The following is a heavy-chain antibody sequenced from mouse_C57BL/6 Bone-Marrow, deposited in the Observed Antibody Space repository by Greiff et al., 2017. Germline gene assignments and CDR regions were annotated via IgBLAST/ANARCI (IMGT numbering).Heavy chain of an antibody. V-gene: IGHV5-4*03. CDR2: ISDGGSYT. Sequence: EVMLVESGGGLVKPGGFLKLSCAASGFTFSSYAMSWVRQTPEKRLEWVATISDGGSYTYYPDNVKGRFTISRDNAKNNLYLQMSHLKSEDTAMYYCARGELRSYYYAMDYWGQGTSVTVSS. J-gene: IGHJ4*01. CDR3: ARGELRSYYYAMDY. D-gene: IGHD1-1*01. CDR1: GFTFSSYA.